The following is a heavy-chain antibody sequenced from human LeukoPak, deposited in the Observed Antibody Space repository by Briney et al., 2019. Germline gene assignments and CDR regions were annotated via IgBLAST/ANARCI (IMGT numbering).Heavy chain of an antibody. Sequence: PGGSLRLSCAASGFTFSSYSMNWVRQAPGKGLEWVSSISSSSSYIYYADSVKGRFTISRDNAKNSLYLQMNSLRAEDTAVYYCARDQPPYSSSGVDYWGQGTLVTVSS. V-gene: IGHV3-21*01. CDR3: ARDQPPYSSSGVDY. CDR2: ISSSSSYI. D-gene: IGHD6-6*01. CDR1: GFTFSSYS. J-gene: IGHJ4*02.